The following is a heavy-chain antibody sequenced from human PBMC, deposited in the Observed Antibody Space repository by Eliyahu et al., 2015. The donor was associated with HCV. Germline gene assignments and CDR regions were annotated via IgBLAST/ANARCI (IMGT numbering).Heavy chain of an antibody. CDR1: GFTFSSXA. V-gene: IGHV3-30-3*01. J-gene: IGHJ6*02. D-gene: IGHD3-10*01. CDR3: ARAHPHYYSYYYYGMDV. CDR2: ISYDGSNK. Sequence: QVQLVESGGGVVQPGRSLRLSCAASGFTFSSXAMHWVRQAPGTGLEWVAVISYDGSNKYYADSVKGRFTISRDNSKNTLYLQMNSLRAEDTAVYYCARAHPHYYSYYYYGMDVWGQGTTVTVSS.